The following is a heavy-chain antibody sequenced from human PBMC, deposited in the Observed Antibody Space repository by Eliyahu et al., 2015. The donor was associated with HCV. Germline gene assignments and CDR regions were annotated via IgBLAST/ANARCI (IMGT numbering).Heavy chain of an antibody. D-gene: IGHD6-13*01. V-gene: IGHV1-18*01. CDR1: GYTFTSFG. Sequence: QIQLVQSGDEVKSPGASVTVSCEASGYTFTSFGISWVRQAPGQGPEWMGCISAXNGDTKYVEKFQGRVTMTTDTSTSTAYMELRSLRSDDTAMYYCARAPSAWGAYRGSWPHFDYWGQGTLVTVSS. CDR3: ARAPSAWGAYRGSWPHFDY. J-gene: IGHJ4*02. CDR2: ISAXNGDT.